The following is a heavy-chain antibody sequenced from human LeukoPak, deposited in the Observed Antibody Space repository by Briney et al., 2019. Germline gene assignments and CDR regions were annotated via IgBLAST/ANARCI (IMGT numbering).Heavy chain of an antibody. Sequence: PSETLSLTCTVSGDSISSYYWSWIRQPPGKGLEWIGYIYYSGSTNYNPSLKSRVTISVDTSKNQFSLKLSSVTAADTAVYYCARVPSSGWYRDAFDIWGQGTMVTVSS. CDR1: GDSISSYY. J-gene: IGHJ3*02. CDR3: ARVPSSGWYRDAFDI. D-gene: IGHD6-19*01. CDR2: IYYSGST. V-gene: IGHV4-59*01.